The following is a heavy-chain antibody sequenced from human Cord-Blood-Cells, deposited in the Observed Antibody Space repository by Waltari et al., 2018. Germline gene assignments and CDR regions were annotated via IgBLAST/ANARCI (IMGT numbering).Heavy chain of an antibody. Sequence: QVQLVESGGGVVQPGRSLRLSCAASGFTFSSYGLPWVRQAPGKGLEWLAVIWYDGSNKYYADSVKGRFTISRDNSKNTLYLQMNSLRAEDTAVYYCARDSGSYHFDYWGQGTLVTVSS. D-gene: IGHD1-26*01. J-gene: IGHJ4*02. V-gene: IGHV3-33*01. CDR2: IWYDGSNK. CDR1: GFTFSSYG. CDR3: ARDSGSYHFDY.